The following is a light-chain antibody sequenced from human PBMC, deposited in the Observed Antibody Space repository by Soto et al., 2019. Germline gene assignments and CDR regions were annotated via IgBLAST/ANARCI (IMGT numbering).Light chain of an antibody. V-gene: IGKV1-39*01. J-gene: IGKJ5*01. CDR3: QQNYGCAVT. CDR2: AAS. Sequence: IHRTHSPSSLSASVGERVTMTFRTSQTITTSLNWYRQKPGKAPDLLIYAASSLQSGIPSRFGGRGSGTDFTLTITGLQAEGMETDFRQQNYGCAVTFGEGTRLEIK. CDR1: QTITTS.